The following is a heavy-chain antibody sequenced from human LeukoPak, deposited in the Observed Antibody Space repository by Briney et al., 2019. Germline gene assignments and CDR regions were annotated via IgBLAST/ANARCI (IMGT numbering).Heavy chain of an antibody. CDR2: IYYSGST. CDR3: ATHSRTKPRFFDY. D-gene: IGHD1-14*01. CDR1: GGSISSSSYY. Sequence: PSETLSLTCTVSGGSISSSSYYWGWIRQPPGKGLEWIGNIYYSGSTYYNPSLKSRVTISVDTSKNQFSLKLSSVTAADTAVYYCATHSRTKPRFFDYWSQGTLVTVSS. V-gene: IGHV4-39*01. J-gene: IGHJ4*02.